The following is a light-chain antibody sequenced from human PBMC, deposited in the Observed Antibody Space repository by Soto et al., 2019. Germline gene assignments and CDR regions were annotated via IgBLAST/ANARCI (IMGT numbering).Light chain of an antibody. V-gene: IGKV1-5*01. J-gene: IGKJ1*01. CDR2: DAS. CDR1: QSISSW. Sequence: QVPQSPSTLSASAGDRITITCLASQSISSWLAWYQQKPGKAPKLLIYDASSLESGVPSRFSGSGSGTEFTLTISSLQPDDFATYYCQQYNSYCWTFGQGTKVDIK. CDR3: QQYNSYCWT.